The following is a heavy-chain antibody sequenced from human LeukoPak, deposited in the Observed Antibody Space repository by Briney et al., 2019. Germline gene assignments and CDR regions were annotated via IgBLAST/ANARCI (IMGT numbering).Heavy chain of an antibody. CDR1: GGSFSGYY. V-gene: IGHV4-34*01. Sequence: SETLSLTCAVYGGSFSGYYWSWIRQPPGKGLEWIGEINHSGSTNYNPSLKSQVTISVDTSKNQFSLKLSSVTAADTAVYYCARLPRFGYSYGYRVIDYWGQGTLVTVSS. CDR2: INHSGST. CDR3: ARLPRFGYSYGYRVIDY. D-gene: IGHD5-18*01. J-gene: IGHJ4*02.